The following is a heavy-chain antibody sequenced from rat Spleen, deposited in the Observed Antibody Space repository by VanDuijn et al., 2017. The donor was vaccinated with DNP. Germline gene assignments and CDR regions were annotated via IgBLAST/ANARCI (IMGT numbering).Heavy chain of an antibody. CDR2: ISYSGST. CDR3: ASHNSGYFDY. Sequence: EVQLQESGPGLVKPSQSLSLTCSVTGYSITSSYRWNWIRKFPGNKMEWMGYISYSGSTSYNPSLKSRISITRDTSKNQFFLQLNSVTTEDTATYYCASHNSGYFDYWGQGVMVTVSS. V-gene: IGHV3-1*01. D-gene: IGHD4-3*01. CDR1: GYSITSSY. J-gene: IGHJ2*01.